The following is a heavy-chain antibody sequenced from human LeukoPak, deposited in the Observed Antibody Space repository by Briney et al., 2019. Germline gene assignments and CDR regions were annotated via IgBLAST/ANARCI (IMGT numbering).Heavy chain of an antibody. CDR1: GFTFSSYW. CDR2: INGDGSST. J-gene: IGHJ5*02. Sequence: GGSLRLSCAASGFTFSSYWMHWVRQAPGKGLVWVSRINGDGSSTTYADSVKGRFTISRDNAKNTLHLQMNSLRAEDTAVYYCARVTQKVTTLSWVARSGNNWFDPWGQGTLVTVSS. CDR3: ARVTQKVTTLSWVARSGNNWFDP. V-gene: IGHV3-74*01. D-gene: IGHD4-17*01.